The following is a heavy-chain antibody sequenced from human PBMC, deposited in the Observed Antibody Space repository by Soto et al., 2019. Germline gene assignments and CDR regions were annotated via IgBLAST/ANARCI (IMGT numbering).Heavy chain of an antibody. CDR2: IYYSGST. CDR3: ARDRRVVTAKGYYYGMDV. V-gene: IGHV4-31*03. J-gene: IGHJ6*02. D-gene: IGHD2-21*02. Sequence: QVQLQESGPGLVKPSQTLSLTCTVSGGSISSGGYYWSWIRQHPGKGLEWIGYIYYSGSTYYNPSLKSRVTISVDTSKHQFSLQLSSVTAADTAVYYCARDRRVVTAKGYYYGMDVWGQGTTVTVSS. CDR1: GGSISSGGYY.